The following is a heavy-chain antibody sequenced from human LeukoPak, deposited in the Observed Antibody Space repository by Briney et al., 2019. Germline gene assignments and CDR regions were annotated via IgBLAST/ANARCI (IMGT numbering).Heavy chain of an antibody. V-gene: IGHV3-21*01. CDR1: GFTFSSYT. CDR2: ISKSSTYI. D-gene: IGHD2-2*01. J-gene: IGHJ4*02. Sequence: GGSLRLSCAAYGFTFSSYTMNWVRQAPGKGLEWVSAISKSSTYIHYADSVKGRFTVSRDNAKNSLFLQMNSLRVEDTAVYYCAREVAIVVEPAANTIDCWGQGTRVTVSS. CDR3: AREVAIVVEPAANTIDC.